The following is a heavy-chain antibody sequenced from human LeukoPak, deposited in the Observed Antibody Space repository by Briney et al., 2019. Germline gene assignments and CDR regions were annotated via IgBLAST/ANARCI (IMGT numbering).Heavy chain of an antibody. CDR1: GFTFGDYA. Sequence: GRSLRLSCAASGFTFGDYAMHWVRQAPGKGLEWVSGISWNSGHKGYADSVKGRFTISRDNSKNTLFLEMNSLRPEDTAVYYCAKYAAAGAYDRHSEIDSWGQGTLVTVSS. V-gene: IGHV3-9*01. D-gene: IGHD3-22*01. CDR3: AKYAAAGAYDRHSEIDS. J-gene: IGHJ4*02. CDR2: ISWNSGHK.